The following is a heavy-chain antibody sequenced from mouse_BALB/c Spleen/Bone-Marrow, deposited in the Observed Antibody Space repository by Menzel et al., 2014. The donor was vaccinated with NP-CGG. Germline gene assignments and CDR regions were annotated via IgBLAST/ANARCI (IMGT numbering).Heavy chain of an antibody. CDR1: GFSLTTYG. Sequence: VKLVESGPGLVAPSQSLSITCTVSGFSLTTYGVHWVRQPPGKGLEWLGVIWAGGSTNYNSALMSRLSISKDNSKSPVFLKMNSLQTEDSAMYYCARAHYYYGLLDYWGQGTTLTVSS. CDR3: ARAHYYYGLLDY. V-gene: IGHV2-9*02. D-gene: IGHD2-4*01. J-gene: IGHJ2*01. CDR2: IWAGGST.